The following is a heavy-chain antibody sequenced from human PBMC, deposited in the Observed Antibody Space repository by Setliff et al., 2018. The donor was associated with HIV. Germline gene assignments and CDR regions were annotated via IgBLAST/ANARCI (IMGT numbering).Heavy chain of an antibody. CDR3: ASSRPPDDSSGYLDH. CDR2: INWNGGST. V-gene: IGHV3-20*04. D-gene: IGHD3-22*01. J-gene: IGHJ4*01. Sequence: GGSLRLSCAASGFTFDDYGMSWVRQAPGKGLEWVSGINWNGGSTGYVDSVKGRFAISRDNAKNSLNLEMNSLRAEDTAIYYCASSRPPDDSSGYLDHWGQGTLVTVSS. CDR1: GFTFDDYG.